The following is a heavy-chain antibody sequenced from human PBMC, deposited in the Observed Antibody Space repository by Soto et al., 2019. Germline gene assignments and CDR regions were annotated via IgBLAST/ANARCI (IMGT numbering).Heavy chain of an antibody. CDR1: GYTFTSYD. D-gene: IGHD3-3*01. CDR2: MNPNSSNT. J-gene: IGHJ3*02. CDR3: ARSALYYDFWSGYNDAFDI. Sequence: QVQLVQSGAEVKKPGASVKVSCKASGYTFTSYDINWVRQATGQGLEWMGWMNPNSSNTGYEQKFQGRVTMTRNTSISTAYMELSSLRSEDTAVYYCARSALYYDFWSGYNDAFDIWGQGTMVTVSS. V-gene: IGHV1-8*01.